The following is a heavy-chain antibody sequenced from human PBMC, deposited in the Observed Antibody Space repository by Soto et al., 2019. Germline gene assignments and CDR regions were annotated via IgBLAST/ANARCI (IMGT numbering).Heavy chain of an antibody. CDR2: IIPILGIA. CDR1: GGTFSSYT. Sequence: QVQLVQSGAEVKKPGSSVKVSCKASGGTFSSYTISWVRQAPGQGLEWMGRIIPILGIANYAQKFQGRVTITAXXSXGTAHMELSSLRSEDTAVYYCARVALERRLYYYYGMDVWGQGTTVTVSS. CDR3: ARVALERRLYYYYGMDV. V-gene: IGHV1-69*02. J-gene: IGHJ6*02. D-gene: IGHD1-1*01.